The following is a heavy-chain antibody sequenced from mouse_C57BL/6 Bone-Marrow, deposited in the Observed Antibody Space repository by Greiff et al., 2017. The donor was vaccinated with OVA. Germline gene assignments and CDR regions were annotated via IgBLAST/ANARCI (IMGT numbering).Heavy chain of an antibody. CDR2: IYPEDGDT. V-gene: IGHV1-82*01. J-gene: IGHJ1*03. D-gene: IGHD2-2*01. Sequence: VQLQESGPELVKPGASVKISCKASGYAFSSYWMNWVKQRPGKGLEWIGRIYPEDGDTNYNGKFKGKATLTADKSSSTAYMQLSSLTSEDSAVYFCAREDGYDRYFDVWGTGTTVTVSS. CDR1: GYAFSSYW. CDR3: AREDGYDRYFDV.